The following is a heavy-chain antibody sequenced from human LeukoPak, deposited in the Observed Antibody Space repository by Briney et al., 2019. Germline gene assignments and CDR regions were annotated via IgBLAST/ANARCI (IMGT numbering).Heavy chain of an antibody. CDR1: GFTFSSYG. J-gene: IGHJ6*02. D-gene: IGHD3-22*01. CDR3: ARYYYDSSGYYRYYYYYGMDV. V-gene: IGHV3-20*04. Sequence: GRSLRLSCAASGFTFSSYGMSWVRQAPGKGLEWVSGINWNGGSTGYADSVKGRFTISRDNAKNSLYLQMNSLRAEDTALYYCARYYYDSSGYYRYYYYYGMDVWGQGTTVTVSS. CDR2: INWNGGST.